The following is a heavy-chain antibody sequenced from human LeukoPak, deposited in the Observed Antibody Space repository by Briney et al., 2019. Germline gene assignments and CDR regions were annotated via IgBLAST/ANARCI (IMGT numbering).Heavy chain of an antibody. V-gene: IGHV3-48*01. D-gene: IGHD3-22*01. Sequence: SGGSLRLSCAASGFTFSSYSMNWVRQAPGKGLEWVSYISSSSTIYYADSVKGRFTISRDNAKNSLYLQMNSLRAEDTAVYYCAREREEYYYDSSGYYYGYWGQGTLVTVSS. CDR2: ISSSSTI. CDR1: GFTFSSYS. J-gene: IGHJ4*02. CDR3: AREREEYYYDSSGYYYGY.